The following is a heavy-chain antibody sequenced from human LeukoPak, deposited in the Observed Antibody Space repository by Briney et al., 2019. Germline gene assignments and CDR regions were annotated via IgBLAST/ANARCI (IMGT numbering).Heavy chain of an antibody. CDR1: GFTFSSYA. CDR3: ARGRSDHPMEYFDY. CDR2: ISGSGSST. J-gene: IGHJ4*02. D-gene: IGHD1-14*01. V-gene: IGHV3-23*01. Sequence: PGGSLRLSCAASGFTFSSYAMSWVRQAPGKGLEWVSTISGSGSSTYYADSVKGRFIISRDNSKNTLYLQMNSLRAEDTAVYYCARGRSDHPMEYFDYWGQGTLVTVSS.